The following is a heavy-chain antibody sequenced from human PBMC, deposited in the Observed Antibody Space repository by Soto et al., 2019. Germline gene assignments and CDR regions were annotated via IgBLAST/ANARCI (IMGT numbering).Heavy chain of an antibody. V-gene: IGHV4-39*02. J-gene: IGHJ4*02. CDR1: GCSISSSSYY. Sequence: SETLSLTCTVSGCSISSSSYYWSWIRQPPGKGLEWIGSIYYSGSTYYNPSLKSRVTISVDTSKNQFSLKLSSVTAADTAVYYCARENYYDSSGYGYWGQGTLVTVSS. D-gene: IGHD3-22*01. CDR2: IYYSGST. CDR3: ARENYYDSSGYGY.